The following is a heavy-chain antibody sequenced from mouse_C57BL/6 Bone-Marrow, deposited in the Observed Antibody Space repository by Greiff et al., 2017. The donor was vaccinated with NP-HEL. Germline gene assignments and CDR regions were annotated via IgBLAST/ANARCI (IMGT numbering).Heavy chain of an antibody. Sequence: VKQSHGKSLEWIGDINPNNGGTSYNQKFKGKATLTVDKSSSTAYMELRSLTSEDSAVYYCASTQRYYFDYWGQGTTLTVSS. CDR3: ASTQRYYFDY. V-gene: IGHV1-26*01. CDR2: INPNNGGT. J-gene: IGHJ2*01.